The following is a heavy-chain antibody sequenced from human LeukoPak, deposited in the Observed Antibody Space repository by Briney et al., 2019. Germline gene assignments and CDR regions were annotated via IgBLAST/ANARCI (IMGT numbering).Heavy chain of an antibody. J-gene: IGHJ4*02. Sequence: SETLSLTCTVSSGSISSGGYYWSWIRQHPGKGLEWIGYIYYTGSTYYNPSLKSRITISVDTSKNQFSLKLSSVTAADTAVYYCARDLGRTYFDYWGQGTLVTVSS. V-gene: IGHV4-31*03. D-gene: IGHD1-1*01. CDR2: IYYTGST. CDR1: SGSISSGGYY. CDR3: ARDLGRTYFDY.